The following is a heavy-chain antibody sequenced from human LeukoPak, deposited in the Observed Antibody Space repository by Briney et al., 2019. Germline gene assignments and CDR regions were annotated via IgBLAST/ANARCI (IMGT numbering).Heavy chain of an antibody. J-gene: IGHJ4*02. CDR1: DVSIDSNTYC. Sequence: PSQTLSLTCSVADVSIDSNTYCWSWIRQAAGKGLEWIGRIDTSGRTDYNPSLKSRVTISVDTSKNQFSLKLSSVTAADTAVYYCASTGAITMVRGVIFDWGQGTLVTVSS. CDR3: ASTGAITMVRGVIFD. D-gene: IGHD3-10*01. CDR2: IDTSGRT. V-gene: IGHV4-61*02.